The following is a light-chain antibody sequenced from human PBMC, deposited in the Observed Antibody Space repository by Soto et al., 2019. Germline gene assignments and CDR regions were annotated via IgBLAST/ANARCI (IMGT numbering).Light chain of an antibody. V-gene: IGKV3-15*01. J-gene: IGKJ2*01. Sequence: EIVMTQSPATLSVSPGERATLSCRASQSLSNNLAWYQQKPGQAPRLLIYGASTRATGIPARFSGSGSGTEFTLTISSLRSGDFAVYYCQQYNYWPPYTFGQGTKVEIK. CDR3: QQYNYWPPYT. CDR2: GAS. CDR1: QSLSNN.